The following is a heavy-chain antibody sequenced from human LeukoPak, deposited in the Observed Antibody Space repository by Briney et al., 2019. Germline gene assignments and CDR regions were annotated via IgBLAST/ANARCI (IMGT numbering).Heavy chain of an antibody. J-gene: IGHJ6*02. CDR2: ISAYNGNT. D-gene: IGHD6-19*01. Sequence: ASVKVSCKASGYTFTTYGISWVRQAPGQGLEWMGWISAYNGNTNYAQKFQGRVTITRDTSASTAYMELGSLRSEDTAVYYCARDYRQWLVPYYYGMDVWGQGTTVTVSS. CDR3: ARDYRQWLVPYYYGMDV. V-gene: IGHV1-18*01. CDR1: GYTFTTYG.